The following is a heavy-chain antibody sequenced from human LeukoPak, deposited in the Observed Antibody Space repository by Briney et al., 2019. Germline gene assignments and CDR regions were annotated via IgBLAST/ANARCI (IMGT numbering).Heavy chain of an antibody. Sequence: GRSLRLACVVSGFRFDDYGMHWVRQAPGKGLEWVAGISWSGTTTGYADSVKGRFTISRDSAKNSLYLQMDSLRVEDTGLYYCAKDESTGGFAPGYFYGMGVWGQGTTVTVSS. V-gene: IGHV3-9*01. CDR2: ISWSGTTT. J-gene: IGHJ6*02. D-gene: IGHD3-16*01. CDR1: GFRFDDYG. CDR3: AKDESTGGFAPGYFYGMGV.